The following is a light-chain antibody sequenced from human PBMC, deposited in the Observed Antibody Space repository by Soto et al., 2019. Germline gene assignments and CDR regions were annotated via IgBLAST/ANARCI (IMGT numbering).Light chain of an antibody. CDR2: AAS. Sequence: IQMTQSPSSLSASVGDTVTITCRASQTIDRYLNWYQQKPGKAPKLLIYAASSLRSGVPSRFSGSGSGTDFTLTISSLQPEDFATYYCQQSYSTLETFGQGTKVDIK. J-gene: IGKJ1*01. CDR1: QTIDRY. CDR3: QQSYSTLET. V-gene: IGKV1-39*01.